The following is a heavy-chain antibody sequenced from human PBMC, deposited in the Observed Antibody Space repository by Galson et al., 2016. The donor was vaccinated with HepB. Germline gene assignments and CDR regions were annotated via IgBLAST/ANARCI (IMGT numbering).Heavy chain of an antibody. J-gene: IGHJ4*02. V-gene: IGHV3-9*01. Sequence: SLRLSCAASGFIFEDYAMHWVRQAPGKGLEWVSGINWNSVNIGYTDSVKGRFTISSDSSENRVYLQMNSLSAEDTAVYYCARDSEGGPNDFDYWGQGTLVTVSS. D-gene: IGHD1-26*01. CDR1: GFIFEDYA. CDR3: ARDSEGGPNDFDY. CDR2: INWNSVNI.